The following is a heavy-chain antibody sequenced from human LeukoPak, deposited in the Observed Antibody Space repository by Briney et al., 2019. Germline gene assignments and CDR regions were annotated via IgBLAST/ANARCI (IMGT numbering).Heavy chain of an antibody. Sequence: PSETPSLTCAVYGGSFSGYYWSWIRQPPGKGLEWIGEINHSGSTSYNPSLKSRVTISVDTSKNQFSLNLSSVTAADTAVYYCTRGRAAMVPLWGQGTLVTVSS. CDR1: GGSFSGYY. D-gene: IGHD5-18*01. J-gene: IGHJ4*02. V-gene: IGHV4-34*01. CDR2: INHSGST. CDR3: TRGRAAMVPL.